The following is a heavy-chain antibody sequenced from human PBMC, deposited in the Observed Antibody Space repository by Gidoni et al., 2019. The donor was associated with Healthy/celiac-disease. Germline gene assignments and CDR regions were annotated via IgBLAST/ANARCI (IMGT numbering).Heavy chain of an antibody. V-gene: IGHV1-2*02. D-gene: IGHD2-8*01. CDR1: GYTLTGYY. Sequence: QVQLVQPGAEVTKPGASVKVSCKASGYTLTGYYMHWVRQAPGQGLEWMGWINPNSGGTNYAQKFQGRVTMTRDTSISTAYMELSRLRSDDTAVYYCARRARGLYSNSHDYWGHGTLVTVSS. CDR3: ARRARGLYSNSHDY. J-gene: IGHJ4*01. CDR2: INPNSGGT.